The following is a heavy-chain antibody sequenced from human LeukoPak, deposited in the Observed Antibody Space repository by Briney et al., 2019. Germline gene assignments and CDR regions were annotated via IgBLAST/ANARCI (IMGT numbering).Heavy chain of an antibody. D-gene: IGHD3-22*01. V-gene: IGHV1-69*04. CDR2: IIPILGIA. CDR1: GGTFSSYA. CDR3: ARGYYDSSGYLYYFDY. Sequence: ASVKVSCKASGGTFSSYAISWVRQAPGQGLEWMGRIIPILGIANYAQKFQGRVTITADKSTSTAYMELSSLRSEDTAVCYCARGYYDSSGYLYYFDYWGQGTLVTVSS. J-gene: IGHJ4*02.